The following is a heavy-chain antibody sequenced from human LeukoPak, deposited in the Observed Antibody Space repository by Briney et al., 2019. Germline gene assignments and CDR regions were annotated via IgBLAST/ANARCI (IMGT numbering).Heavy chain of an antibody. CDR1: GFTFSTYG. D-gene: IGHD6-19*01. V-gene: IGHV3-21*01. J-gene: IGHJ4*02. Sequence: GGSLRLSCAASGFTFSTYGMHWVRQAPGKGLEWVSSITSGSNDIYYTDSVKGRFTISRDDAKSSLWLQMNSLRAEDTAVYYCARSVQWLTSPWDYWGQGTLVTVSS. CDR3: ARSVQWLTSPWDY. CDR2: ITSGSNDI.